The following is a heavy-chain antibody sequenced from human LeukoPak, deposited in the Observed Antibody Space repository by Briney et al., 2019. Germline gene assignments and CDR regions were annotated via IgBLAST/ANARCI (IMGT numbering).Heavy chain of an antibody. CDR2: VYHSGST. J-gene: IGHJ3*01. CDR1: AGSFSNYY. V-gene: IGHV4-34*01. CDR3: ARGGAVNGFDV. Sequence: PSETLSLTCFVYAGSFSNYYWSWIRQIPGKGLEWIGEVYHSGSTDYNPSLKSRITISIDTSKSHFSLKLSSVTVADTAVYYCARGGAVNGFDVWGQGTRVTVSS. D-gene: IGHD6-19*01.